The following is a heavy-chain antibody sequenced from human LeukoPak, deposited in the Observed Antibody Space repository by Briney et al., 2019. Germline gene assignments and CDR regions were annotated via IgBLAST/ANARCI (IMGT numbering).Heavy chain of an antibody. CDR2: MNPNSGNT. Sequence: GASVKVSCKASGYTFTSYDTNWVRQATGQGLEWMGWMNPNSGNTGYAQKFQGRVTITRNTSISTAYMELSSLRSEDTAVYYCARGDCSSTSCYSVELGYWGQGTLVTVSS. CDR3: ARGDCSSTSCYSVELGY. V-gene: IGHV1-8*03. D-gene: IGHD2-2*01. J-gene: IGHJ4*02. CDR1: GYTFTSYD.